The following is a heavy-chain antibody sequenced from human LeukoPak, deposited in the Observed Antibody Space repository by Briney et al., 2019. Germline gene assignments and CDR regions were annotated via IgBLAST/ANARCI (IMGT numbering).Heavy chain of an antibody. D-gene: IGHD3-10*01. Sequence: GGSLRLSCAASGFTFSSYAISWVRRAPGQALEWMGGIIPIFGTANYAQKFQGRVTITADESTSTAYMELSSLRSEDTAVYYCARDTGLGMVRGVSDAFDIWGQGTMVTVSS. J-gene: IGHJ3*02. CDR3: ARDTGLGMVRGVSDAFDI. CDR1: GFTFSSYA. V-gene: IGHV1-69*01. CDR2: IIPIFGTA.